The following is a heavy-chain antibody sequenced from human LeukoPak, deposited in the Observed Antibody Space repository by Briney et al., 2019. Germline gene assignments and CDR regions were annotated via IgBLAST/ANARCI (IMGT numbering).Heavy chain of an antibody. Sequence: NPSETLSLTCTVSGGSISSGSYYWSWIRQPAGKGLEWIGRIYTSGSTNYNPSLKSRVTISVDTSKNQLSLKLSSVTAAGTAVYYCAREDYYDNWFDPWGQGTLVTVSS. CDR2: IYTSGST. CDR1: GGSISSGSYY. J-gene: IGHJ5*02. D-gene: IGHD3-22*01. V-gene: IGHV4-61*02. CDR3: AREDYYDNWFDP.